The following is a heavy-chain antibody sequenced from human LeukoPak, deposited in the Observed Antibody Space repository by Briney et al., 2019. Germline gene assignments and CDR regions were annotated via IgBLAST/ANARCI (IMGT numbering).Heavy chain of an antibody. CDR1: GYTFTGYY. CDR2: IDPNNGAT. Sequence: ASVKVSCKASGYTFTGYYMHWVRQAPGQGLEWMGRIDPNNGATNYAQKFQGRVTMTRDTSISTVYMELSRLKSDDTAVYYCARPLLPGGTDAFDIWGQGTMVTVSS. J-gene: IGHJ3*02. V-gene: IGHV1-2*06. D-gene: IGHD1-26*01. CDR3: ARPLLPGGTDAFDI.